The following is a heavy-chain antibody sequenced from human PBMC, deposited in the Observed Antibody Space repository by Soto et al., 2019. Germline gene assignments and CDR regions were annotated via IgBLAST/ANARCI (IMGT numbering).Heavy chain of an antibody. Sequence: GGSLRLSCAASGFTFSSYAMHWVRQAPGKGLEYVSVISSNGGSTYYADSVKGRFTISRDNSKNTLYLQMGSLRPDDMAVYYCARARGTVTTYFDHWGQGTLVTVSS. V-gene: IGHV3-64*02. J-gene: IGHJ4*02. CDR2: ISSNGGST. D-gene: IGHD4-4*01. CDR1: GFTFSSYA. CDR3: ARARGTVTTYFDH.